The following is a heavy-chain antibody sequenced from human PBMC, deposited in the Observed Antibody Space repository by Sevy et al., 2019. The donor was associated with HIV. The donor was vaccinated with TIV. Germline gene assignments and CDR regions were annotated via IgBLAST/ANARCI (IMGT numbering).Heavy chain of an antibody. V-gene: IGHV4-59*01. D-gene: IGHD3-10*01. J-gene: IGHJ5*02. CDR3: ARIMETPGEGYYGSGSYWFDP. Sequence: SETLSLTCTVSGGSISSYYWSWIRQPPGKGLEWIGYIYYSGSTNYNPSLKSRVTISVDTSKNQFSLKLSSVTAADTAVYYCARIMETPGEGYYGSGSYWFDPWGQGTLVTVSS. CDR1: GGSISSYY. CDR2: IYYSGST.